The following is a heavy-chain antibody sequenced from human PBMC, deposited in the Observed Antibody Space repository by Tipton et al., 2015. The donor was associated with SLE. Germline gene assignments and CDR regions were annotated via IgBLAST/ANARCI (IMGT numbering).Heavy chain of an antibody. Sequence: QVQLVQSGGEVKKPGASVKVSCKSSGYSFSDYAVTWVRQAPGQGLEWMGWINTKSGNTRDAQKFQGRVTMATDTSTDTAYMDLWSLRSDDTAAYYCVTLRIYGSRLGYGMYVWGQGITITVSS. V-gene: IGHV1-18*01. CDR3: VTLRIYGSRLGYGMYV. J-gene: IGHJ6*02. CDR1: GYSFSDYA. D-gene: IGHD1-14*01. CDR2: INTKSGNT.